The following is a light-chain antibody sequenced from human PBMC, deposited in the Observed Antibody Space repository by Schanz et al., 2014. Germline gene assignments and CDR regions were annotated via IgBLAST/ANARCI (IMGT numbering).Light chain of an antibody. V-gene: IGKV3-20*01. CDR1: QSVRSSY. Sequence: EIVMTQSPATLSVSPGERATLSCRASQSVRSSYLAWYQQKPGQAPRLLIYGASSRATGIPDRFSGSGSGTDFTLTISRLEPEDFATYYCQQYSSHWSFGQGTKVEIK. CDR3: QQYSSHWS. J-gene: IGKJ1*01. CDR2: GAS.